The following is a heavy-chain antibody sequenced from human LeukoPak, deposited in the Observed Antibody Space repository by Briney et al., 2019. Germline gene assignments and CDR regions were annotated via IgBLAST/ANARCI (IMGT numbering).Heavy chain of an antibody. CDR1: GFTFSSYS. CDR3: ARDSMTTVTNY. CDR2: ISSSSSYI. D-gene: IGHD4-17*01. Sequence: GGSLRLSCAASGFTFSSYSMNWVRQAPGKGLEWVSSISSSSSYIYYADSVKGRFTISRDNAKNSLYLQMNSLRAEDTAVYYCARDSMTTVTNYWGQETLITVSS. V-gene: IGHV3-21*01. J-gene: IGHJ4*02.